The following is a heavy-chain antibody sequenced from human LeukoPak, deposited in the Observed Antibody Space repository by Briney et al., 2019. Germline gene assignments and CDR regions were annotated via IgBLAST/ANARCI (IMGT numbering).Heavy chain of an antibody. Sequence: PGGSLRLSCAASGFTFSSYTMNWVRQAPGKGLEWVSSITRTSNYIYYADSVKGRFTISRDNAKNSLFLQMNSLRAEDTAVYYCAKDLRYSGYDPTIDYWGQGTLVTVSS. D-gene: IGHD5-12*01. V-gene: IGHV3-21*04. CDR1: GFTFSSYT. CDR3: AKDLRYSGYDPTIDY. CDR2: ITRTSNYI. J-gene: IGHJ4*02.